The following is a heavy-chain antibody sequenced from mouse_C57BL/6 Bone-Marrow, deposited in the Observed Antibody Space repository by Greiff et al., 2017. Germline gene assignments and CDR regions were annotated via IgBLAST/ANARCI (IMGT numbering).Heavy chain of an antibody. CDR3: AREGRTWFAD. J-gene: IGHJ3*01. CDR2: IYPGSGST. CDR1: GYTFTSYW. Sequence: VQLQQPRAELVKPGASVKMSCKASGYTFTSYWITWVKQRPGQGLEWIGDIYPGSGSTNYNEKFKSKATLTVDTSSSTAYMQLSSLTSEDSAVYYCAREGRTWFADWGQGTLVTVSA. V-gene: IGHV1-55*01.